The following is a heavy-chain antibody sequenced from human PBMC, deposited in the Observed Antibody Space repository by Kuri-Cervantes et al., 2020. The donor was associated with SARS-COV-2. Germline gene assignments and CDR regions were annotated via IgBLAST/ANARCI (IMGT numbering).Heavy chain of an antibody. D-gene: IGHD5-24*01. CDR1: GFTFSSYA. CDR2: ISSNGGST. V-gene: IGHV3-64*04. Sequence: GEALKISCSASGFTFSSYAMHRVRQAPGEGLEYVSAISSNGGSTYYADSLKGRFTISRDNAKNSLYLQMNSLRAEDTAVYYCAKDVGGDGYSLFDSWGRGALVTVSS. J-gene: IGHJ4*02. CDR3: AKDVGGDGYSLFDS.